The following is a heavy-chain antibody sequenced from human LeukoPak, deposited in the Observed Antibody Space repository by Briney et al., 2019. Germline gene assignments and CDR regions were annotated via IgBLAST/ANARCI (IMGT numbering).Heavy chain of an antibody. Sequence: SVKVSCKASGGTFSTSVISWVRQAPGQGLEWMGGIILIFCTANYAQKFQGRVTITADESTSTAYMELSSLRSEDTAVYYCARGRHNPFDPWGQGTLVTVSS. V-gene: IGHV1-69*13. J-gene: IGHJ5*02. CDR3: ARGRHNPFDP. CDR2: IILIFCTA. CDR1: GGTFSTSV. D-gene: IGHD5-24*01.